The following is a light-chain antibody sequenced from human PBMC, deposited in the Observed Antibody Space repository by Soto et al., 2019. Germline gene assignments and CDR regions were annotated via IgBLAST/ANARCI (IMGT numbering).Light chain of an antibody. J-gene: IGKJ2*01. CDR1: QSVSDN. CDR2: GAS. Sequence: EIVMTQSPATLSVSPGERATLSCRASQSVSDNLAWYQQKPGQAPRLLIYGASTRATGIPARFSGSGSGTEFTLIISSLQSEDFAVYYCQQSNNWPYTFGQGTKVDIK. V-gene: IGKV3-15*01. CDR3: QQSNNWPYT.